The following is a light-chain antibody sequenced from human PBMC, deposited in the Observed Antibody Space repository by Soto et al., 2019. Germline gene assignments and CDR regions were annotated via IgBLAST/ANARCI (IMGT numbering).Light chain of an antibody. CDR1: SSDVGGYNY. J-gene: IGLJ2*01. Sequence: QSVLTQPRSECGSPGQSGSISCTGNSSDVGGYNYVSWYQQHPGKAPKLMIYEVSKRPSGVPDRFSGSKSGNTASLIVSGLQAEDEAYYYCSSYADSTLLFGGGTKFTVL. CDR2: EVS. V-gene: IGLV2-8*01. CDR3: SSYADSTLL.